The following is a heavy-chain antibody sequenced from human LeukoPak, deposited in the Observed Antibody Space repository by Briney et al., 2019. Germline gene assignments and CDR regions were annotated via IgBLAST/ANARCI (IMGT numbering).Heavy chain of an antibody. CDR1: GYTLTELS. Sequence: ASVKVSCKVSGYTLTELSMHWVRQAPGKGLEWLGGLHPEDGEAIYAQTLQGRVTMTEDTSTGTAYMELSSLRSEDTAVYYCATRNFGDYGAFDIWGQGTMVTVSS. CDR3: ATRNFGDYGAFDI. J-gene: IGHJ3*02. CDR2: LHPEDGEA. V-gene: IGHV1-24*01. D-gene: IGHD4-17*01.